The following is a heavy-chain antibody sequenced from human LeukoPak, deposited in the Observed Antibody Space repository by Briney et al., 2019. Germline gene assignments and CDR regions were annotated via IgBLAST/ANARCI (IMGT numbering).Heavy chain of an antibody. D-gene: IGHD4-11*01. Sequence: SETLSLTCTVSGGSISSSSYYWGWIRQPPGKGLEWIGSIYYSGSTYYNPSLKSRVTISVDTSKNQFSLKLSSVTAADTAVYYCARDLTFGYLQSNWFDPWGQGTLVTVSS. J-gene: IGHJ5*02. CDR1: GGSISSSSYY. CDR3: ARDLTFGYLQSNWFDP. CDR2: IYYSGST. V-gene: IGHV4-39*07.